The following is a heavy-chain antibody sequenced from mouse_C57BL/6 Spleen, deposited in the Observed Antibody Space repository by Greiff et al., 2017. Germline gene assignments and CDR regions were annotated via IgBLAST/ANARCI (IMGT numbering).Heavy chain of an antibody. D-gene: IGHD2-2*01. V-gene: IGHV2-6-1*01. J-gene: IGHJ4*01. Sequence: VQVVESGPGLVAPSQSLSITCTVSGFSLTSYGVHWVRQPPGKGLEWLVVIWSDGSTTYNSALKSRLSISKDNSKSQVFLKMNSLQTDDTAMYYCARQRATMVTTRGDAMDYWGQGTSVTVSS. CDR3: ARQRATMVTTRGDAMDY. CDR1: GFSLTSYG. CDR2: IWSDGST.